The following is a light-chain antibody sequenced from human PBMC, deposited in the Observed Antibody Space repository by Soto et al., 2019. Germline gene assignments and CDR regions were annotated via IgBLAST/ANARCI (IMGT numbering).Light chain of an antibody. J-gene: IGLJ1*01. CDR3: CSYAGSSTLYV. Sequence: QSVLTQPASVSGSPGQSITISCTGTSSDVGSYNLVSWYQQHPGKAPKLMIYEVSKRPSGGSNRFSGAKSGNTASLTISGLQAEDEADYYCCSYAGSSTLYVFGTGTKLTVL. CDR1: SSDVGSYNL. CDR2: EVS. V-gene: IGLV2-23*02.